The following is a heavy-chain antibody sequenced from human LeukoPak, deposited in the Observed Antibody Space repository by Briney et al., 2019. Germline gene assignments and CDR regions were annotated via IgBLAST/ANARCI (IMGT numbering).Heavy chain of an antibody. V-gene: IGHV3-30*18. Sequence: PGGSLRLSCAASGFTFSSYGMHWVRQAPGKGLEWVAVISYDGSNKYYADSVKGRFTISRDNSKNTLYLQMNSLRAEDTAVYYCAKGRKKDIVVVVAAEFDYWGQGTLVTVSS. CDR2: ISYDGSNK. D-gene: IGHD2-15*01. CDR1: GFTFSSYG. CDR3: AKGRKKDIVVVVAAEFDY. J-gene: IGHJ4*02.